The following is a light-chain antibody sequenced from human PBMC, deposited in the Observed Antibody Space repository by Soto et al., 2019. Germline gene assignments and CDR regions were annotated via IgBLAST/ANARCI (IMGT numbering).Light chain of an antibody. CDR1: QSVSSSY. CDR3: QQYSSSPPT. CDR2: GAS. V-gene: IGKV3-20*01. Sequence: EIVLTQSPGTLSLSPGERATLSCRASQSVSSSYLAWYQQKPGQPPRLLTYGASSRATGIPARFSGSESVTDFTLTHSSLEPDDSASYYYQQYSSSPPTFGGGTKVEIK. J-gene: IGKJ4*01.